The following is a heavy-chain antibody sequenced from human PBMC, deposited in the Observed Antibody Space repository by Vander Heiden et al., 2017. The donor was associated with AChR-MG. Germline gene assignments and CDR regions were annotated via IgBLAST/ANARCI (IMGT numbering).Heavy chain of an antibody. CDR3: ARGPTITMIVVGPLPIY. J-gene: IGHJ4*02. V-gene: IGHV1-69*01. CDR1: AGTSRTSA. D-gene: IGHD3-22*01. Sequence: QVQLVPSGAEVTKPGSSVTVSCKASAGTSRTSAVSGCRQAPGQGLEWMGGIIPIFGTANDARKFQGRVTITADESTSTAYMELSSLRSEDTAVYYCARGPTITMIVVGPLPIYWGQGTLVTVSS. CDR2: IIPIFGTA.